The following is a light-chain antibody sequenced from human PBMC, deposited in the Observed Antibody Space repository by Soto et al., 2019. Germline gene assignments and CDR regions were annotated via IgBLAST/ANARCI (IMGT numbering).Light chain of an antibody. CDR3: XXXNSYSWT. V-gene: IGKV1-5*01. Sequence: DIQMTQSPSTLSASVGDRVTITCRASQSISSWLAWYQQKPGKAPKLLIYDAYSLESGVQSRFSGSGSGTEFTLTIRSLQPDDFATYYXXXXNSYSWTFGQGTKVDIK. J-gene: IGKJ1*01. CDR1: QSISSW. CDR2: DAY.